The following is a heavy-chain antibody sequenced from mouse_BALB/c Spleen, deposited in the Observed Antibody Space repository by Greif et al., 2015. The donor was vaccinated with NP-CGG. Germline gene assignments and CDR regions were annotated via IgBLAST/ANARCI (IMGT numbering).Heavy chain of an antibody. J-gene: IGHJ2*01. CDR2: IYPYNGGT. CDR3: ARGGIYYGSSYYFDY. Sequence: VQLQQSGPELVKPGASVKISCKASGYTFTDYNMHWVKQSHGKSLEWIGYIYPYNGGTGYNQKFKSKATLTVDNSSSTAYMELRSLTSEDSAVYYCARGGIYYGSSYYFDYWGQGTTLTVSS. D-gene: IGHD1-1*01. V-gene: IGHV1S29*02. CDR1: GYTFTDYN.